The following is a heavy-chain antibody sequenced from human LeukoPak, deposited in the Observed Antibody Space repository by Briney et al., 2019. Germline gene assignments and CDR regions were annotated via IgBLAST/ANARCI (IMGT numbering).Heavy chain of an antibody. V-gene: IGHV3-53*01. Sequence: PGGSLRLSCAASGFTFSGSAMHWVRQAPGKGLEWVSFIYSDNTHYSDSVKGRFTISRDNSKNTLYLQMNSLRAEDTAVYYCARRAGAYSHPYDYWGQGTLVTVSS. CDR2: IYSDNT. CDR3: ARRAGAYSHPYDY. J-gene: IGHJ4*02. D-gene: IGHD4/OR15-4a*01. CDR1: GFTFSGSA.